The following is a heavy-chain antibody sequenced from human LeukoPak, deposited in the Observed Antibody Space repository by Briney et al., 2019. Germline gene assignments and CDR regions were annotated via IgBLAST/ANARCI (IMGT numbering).Heavy chain of an antibody. V-gene: IGHV3-23*01. Sequence: GGSLRLSCAASGFTFSSYAMSWVRQAPGKGLEWVSAISGSGGSTYYADSVKGRFTISRDNSKNTLYLQMNSLRAEDTAVYYCARDLGYCSGGSCYGVYWGQGTLVTVSS. J-gene: IGHJ4*02. CDR3: ARDLGYCSGGSCYGVY. CDR1: GFTFSSYA. D-gene: IGHD2-15*01. CDR2: ISGSGGST.